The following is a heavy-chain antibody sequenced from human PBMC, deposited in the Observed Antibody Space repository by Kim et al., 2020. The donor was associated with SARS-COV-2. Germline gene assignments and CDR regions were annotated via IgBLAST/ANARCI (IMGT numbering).Heavy chain of an antibody. CDR1: GYSISSGYY. D-gene: IGHD2-15*01. CDR2: IYHSGST. Sequence: SETLSLTCTVSGYSISSGYYWGWIRQPPGKGLEWIGSIYHSGSTYYNPSLKSRVTISVDTSKNQFSLKLSSVTAADTAVYYCARDHYPSRATSPSRRYNWFDPWGQGTLVTVSS. CDR3: ARDHYPSRATSPSRRYNWFDP. V-gene: IGHV4-38-2*02. J-gene: IGHJ5*02.